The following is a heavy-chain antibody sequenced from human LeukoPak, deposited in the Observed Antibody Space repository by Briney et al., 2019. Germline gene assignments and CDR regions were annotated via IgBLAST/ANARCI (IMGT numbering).Heavy chain of an antibody. V-gene: IGHV3-33*01. CDR1: GFTFDTYG. D-gene: IGHD1-26*01. Sequence: GGSLRLSCAASGFTFDTYGMHRVRQAPGKGLEWVAVIWYDGGHKYYAGSVKGRFTVSRDNSQNTLYLQMNSLRADDTALYYCARGSELGSTTAFDYWGQGTLVTVSS. CDR3: ARGSELGSTTAFDY. CDR2: IWYDGGHK. J-gene: IGHJ4*02.